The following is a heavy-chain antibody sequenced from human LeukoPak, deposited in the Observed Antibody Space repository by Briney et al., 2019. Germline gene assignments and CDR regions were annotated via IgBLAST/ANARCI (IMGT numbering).Heavy chain of an antibody. CDR3: ARVMAGYSYMDV. Sequence: GGSLRLSCAASGFTFSRYAMNWVRQAPGKGLEWVSSISTTSGSSYIHYADSMKGRFTITRDNAKSSLYLQMNSLRAEDTAVYYCARVMAGYSYMDVWGKGTTVTVSS. V-gene: IGHV3-21*01. D-gene: IGHD3-10*01. J-gene: IGHJ6*03. CDR1: GFTFSRYA. CDR2: ISTTSGSSYI.